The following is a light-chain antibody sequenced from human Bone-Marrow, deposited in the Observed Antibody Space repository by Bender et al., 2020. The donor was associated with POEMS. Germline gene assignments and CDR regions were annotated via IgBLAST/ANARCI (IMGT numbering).Light chain of an antibody. Sequence: QSALTQPASVSGSPGQAITISCTGTNSDIGSRDLVAWFRQYPGKAPTLVNYDVNVRPSGVSDRFSGSKSGNTASLTITGLQAEDEADYFCNSYSSSVPYVLFGGGTKLTVL. J-gene: IGLJ2*01. V-gene: IGLV2-14*03. CDR2: DVN. CDR1: NSDIGSRDL. CDR3: NSYSSSVPYVL.